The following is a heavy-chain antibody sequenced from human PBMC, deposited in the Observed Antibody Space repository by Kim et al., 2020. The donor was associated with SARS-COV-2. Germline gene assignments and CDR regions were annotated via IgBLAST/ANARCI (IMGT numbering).Heavy chain of an antibody. Sequence: SETLSLTCTVSGGSVSSGSYYWSWIRQPPWKGLEWIGYIYYSGSTNYNPSLKSRVTISVDTSKNQFSLKLSSVTAADTAVYYCARAYWGIVVVNYFDYWGQGTLVTVSS. CDR2: IYYSGST. V-gene: IGHV4-61*01. D-gene: IGHD3-22*01. CDR3: ARAYWGIVVVNYFDY. CDR1: GGSVSSGSYY. J-gene: IGHJ4*02.